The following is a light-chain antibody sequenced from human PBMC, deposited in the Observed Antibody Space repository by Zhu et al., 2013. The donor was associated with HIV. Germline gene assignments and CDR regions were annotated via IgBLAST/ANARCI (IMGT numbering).Light chain of an antibody. V-gene: IGLV3-1*01. CDR2: QDN. J-gene: IGLJ1*01. Sequence: SYELTQPPSVSVSPGQTASITCSGDKVGDEYXCWFQQRPGQSPVLVIYQDNSRPSGIPARFSGSKSGNTATLTISETQAMDEADYYCQAWNSGTYVFGPGTRVTVL. CDR3: QAWNSGTYV. CDR1: KVGDEY.